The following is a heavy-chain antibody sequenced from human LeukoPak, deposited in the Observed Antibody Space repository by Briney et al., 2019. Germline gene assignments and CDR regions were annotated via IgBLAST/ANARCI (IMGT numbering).Heavy chain of an antibody. CDR2: MNPNSGNT. J-gene: IGHJ4*02. CDR1: GYTFTSYD. Sequence: GASVKASCKASGYTFTSYDINWVRQATGQGLEWMGWMNPNSGNTGYAQKFQGRVTMTRNTSISTAYMELSSLRSEDTAVYYYARASRIGYCSSTSCQPAGYWGQGTLVTVSS. D-gene: IGHD2-2*01. CDR3: ARASRIGYCSSTSCQPAGY. V-gene: IGHV1-8*01.